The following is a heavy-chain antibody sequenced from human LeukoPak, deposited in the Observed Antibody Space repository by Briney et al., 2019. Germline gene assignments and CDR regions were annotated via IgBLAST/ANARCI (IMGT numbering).Heavy chain of an antibody. Sequence: SETLSLTCTVSGGSISSSSYYWGWIRQPPGKGLEWIGSIYYSGSTYYNPPLKSRVTISVDTSKNQFSLKLSSVTAADTAVYYCARDFGVVMPLYYFDYWGQGTLVTVSS. V-gene: IGHV4-39*02. J-gene: IGHJ4*02. CDR2: IYYSGST. CDR1: GGSISSSSYY. D-gene: IGHD3-3*01. CDR3: ARDFGVVMPLYYFDY.